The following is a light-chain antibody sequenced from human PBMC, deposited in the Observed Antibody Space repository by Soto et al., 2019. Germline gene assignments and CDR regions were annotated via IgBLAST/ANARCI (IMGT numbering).Light chain of an antibody. CDR2: GAS. CDR3: QQYGSLSWT. CDR1: QGVSRK. J-gene: IGKJ1*01. Sequence: IVLTQSPATLSLSPGERATLSCRASQGVSRKLAWYQHKPGQAPRLLISGASTGATGIPARFSGSGSGTDFTLTISRLEPEDFAVYHCQQYGSLSWTFGQGTKVDIK. V-gene: IGKV3-11*01.